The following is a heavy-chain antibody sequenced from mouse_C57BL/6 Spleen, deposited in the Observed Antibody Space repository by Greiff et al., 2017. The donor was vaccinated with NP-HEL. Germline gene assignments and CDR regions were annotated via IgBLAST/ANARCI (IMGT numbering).Heavy chain of an antibody. V-gene: IGHV1-80*01. CDR2: IYPGDGDT. CDR1: GYAFSSYW. J-gene: IGHJ2*01. D-gene: IGHD1-1*01. CDR3: ARDHYYGSRSFDY. Sequence: VHLVESGAELVKPGASVKISCKASGYAFSSYWMNWVKQRPGKGLEWIGQIYPGDGDTNYNGKFKGKATLTADKSSSTAYMQLSSLTSEDSAVYFCARDHYYGSRSFDYWGQGTTLTVSS.